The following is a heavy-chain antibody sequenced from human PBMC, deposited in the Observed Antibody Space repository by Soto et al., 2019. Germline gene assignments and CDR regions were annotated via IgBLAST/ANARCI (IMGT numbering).Heavy chain of an antibody. CDR2: ISAGNGKT. V-gene: IGHV1-18*01. J-gene: IGHJ6*02. Sequence: ASVKVSCKASGYTFISYGMSWVRQAPGQGREWMGWISAGNGKTNYAQKFQGRVTITRDTSASTAYMELSSLRSEDTAVYYCARDLWFGDNWNDVNYYGMDVWGQGTTVTVSS. CDR1: GYTFISYG. CDR3: ARDLWFGDNWNDVNYYGMDV. D-gene: IGHD1-20*01.